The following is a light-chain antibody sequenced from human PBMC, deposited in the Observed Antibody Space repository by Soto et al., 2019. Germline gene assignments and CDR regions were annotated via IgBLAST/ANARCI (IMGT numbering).Light chain of an antibody. J-gene: IGKJ1*01. Sequence: DIQMTQSPSTLSGSVGDRVTITCRASQTISSWLAWYQQKPGKAPKLLIYKASSLESGVPSRFSGSGSGTEFTLTISSLQPDDFATYYCHQYNSYLWTFGQGTKVEIK. CDR3: HQYNSYLWT. CDR2: KAS. CDR1: QTISSW. V-gene: IGKV1-5*03.